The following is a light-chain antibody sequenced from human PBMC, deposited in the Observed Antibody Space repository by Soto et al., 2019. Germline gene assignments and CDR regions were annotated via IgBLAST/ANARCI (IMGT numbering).Light chain of an antibody. CDR2: GAS. CDR3: QQYKNGWT. CDR1: QSVSGSY. V-gene: IGKV3-20*01. J-gene: IGKJ1*01. Sequence: EIVLTQSPGTLSLSPGERATLSCRASQSVSGSYLAWYQQKPGQAPRLLIYGASSRATGIPDRFSGSGSGTDFTLTISRLEPEDFAIYYCQQYKNGWTFGQGTKVEIK.